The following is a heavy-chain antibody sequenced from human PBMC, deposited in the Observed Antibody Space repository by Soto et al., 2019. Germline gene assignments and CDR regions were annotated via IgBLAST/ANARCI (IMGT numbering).Heavy chain of an antibody. V-gene: IGHV3-23*01. D-gene: IGHD2-15*01. J-gene: IGHJ4*02. CDR1: GFTFSSYA. CDR3: AKGYCSGGSCYGGWFDY. Sequence: EMQLLESGGGLVQPGGSLRLSCAASGFTFSSYAMSWVRQAPGKGLEWVSAISGSGGSTYYADSVKGRFTISRDNSKNTLYLQMNSLRAEDTAVYYCAKGYCSGGSCYGGWFDYWGQGTLVTVSS. CDR2: ISGSGGST.